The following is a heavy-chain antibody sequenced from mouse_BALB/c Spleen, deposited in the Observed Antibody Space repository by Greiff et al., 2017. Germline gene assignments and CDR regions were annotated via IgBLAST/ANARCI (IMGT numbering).Heavy chain of an antibody. D-gene: IGHD2-2*01. Sequence: QVQLKESGAELVKPGASVKLSCKASGYTFTSYYMYWVKQRPGQGLEWIGEINPSNGGTNFNEKFKSKATLTVDKSSSTAYMQLSSLTSEDSAVYYCTRSEGYDGAWFAYWGQGTLVTVSA. J-gene: IGHJ3*01. CDR2: INPSNGGT. V-gene: IGHV1S81*02. CDR3: TRSEGYDGAWFAY. CDR1: GYTFTSYY.